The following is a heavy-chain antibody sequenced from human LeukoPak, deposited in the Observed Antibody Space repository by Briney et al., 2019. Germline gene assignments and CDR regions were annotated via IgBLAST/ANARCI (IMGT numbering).Heavy chain of an antibody. V-gene: IGHV3-7*01. CDR1: GFTFSSYW. CDR2: IKQDGSEK. J-gene: IGHJ5*02. Sequence: GGSLRLSCAPSGFTFSSYWMSWVRQAPGKGLEWVANIKQDGSEKYYVDSVKGRFTISRDNAKNSLYLQMNSLRAEDTAVYYCARDRSYGYNWFDPWGQGTLVTVSS. CDR3: ARDRSYGYNWFDP. D-gene: IGHD5-18*01.